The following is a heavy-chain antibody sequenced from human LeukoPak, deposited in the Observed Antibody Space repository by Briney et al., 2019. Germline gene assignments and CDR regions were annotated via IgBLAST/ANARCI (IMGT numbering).Heavy chain of an antibody. CDR3: ARLSSGWQLDY. J-gene: IGHJ4*02. CDR1: GFTFSNYW. Sequence: GGSLRLSCAASGFTFSNYWMHWVRQAPGKGLVWVSRINSDGINTSYADSVKGRFTISRDNAKNTLYLQMNSLRAEDMAVYYCARLSSGWQLDYWGQGTLVTVSS. D-gene: IGHD6-19*01. CDR2: INSDGINT. V-gene: IGHV3-74*01.